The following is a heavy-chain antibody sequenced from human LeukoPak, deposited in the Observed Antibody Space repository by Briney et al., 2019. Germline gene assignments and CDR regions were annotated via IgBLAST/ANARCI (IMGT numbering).Heavy chain of an antibody. CDR3: ASIMRYCSGATCYPYYFDY. D-gene: IGHD2-15*01. J-gene: IGHJ4*02. CDR1: GGAISSGGSY. V-gene: IGHV4-31*03. Sequence: SETLSLTCTVSGGAISSGGSYWSWIRQHPGKGLEWIAYIYYSGSTSYSPSLKSRVTISVDTSKNQLSLKLSSVTAADTAVYYCASIMRYCSGATCYPYYFDYWGQGTLVTVSS. CDR2: IYYSGST.